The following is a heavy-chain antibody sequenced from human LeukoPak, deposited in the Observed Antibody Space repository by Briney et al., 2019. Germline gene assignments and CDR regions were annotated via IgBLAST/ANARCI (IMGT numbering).Heavy chain of an antibody. V-gene: IGHV4-39*07. Sequence: SETLSLTCSASGGSISSSNYYWGWIRQPPGKGPEWIGSIYYSGSTYYNPSLKSRVTISVDTSKNQFSLKVTSVTAADTAVYYCARRSPSSWSLNWFDPWGQGTLVTVSS. CDR1: GGSISSSNYY. CDR3: ARRSPSSWSLNWFDP. J-gene: IGHJ5*02. D-gene: IGHD6-13*01. CDR2: IYYSGST.